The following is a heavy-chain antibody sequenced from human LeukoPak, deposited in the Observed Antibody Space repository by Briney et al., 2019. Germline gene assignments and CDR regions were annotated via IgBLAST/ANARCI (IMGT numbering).Heavy chain of an antibody. CDR3: ARQNTGQLDY. CDR2: INPKSGDT. Sequence: ASVKVSCKASGYTFTGYYMHWVRQAPGQGLEWMGWINPKSGDTKYAQKFQARVTMTRDTSITTTYIEVSRLSSDDTAVYYCARQNTGQLDYWGQGTLVTVSS. D-gene: IGHD2-8*02. V-gene: IGHV1-2*02. CDR1: GYTFTGYY. J-gene: IGHJ4*02.